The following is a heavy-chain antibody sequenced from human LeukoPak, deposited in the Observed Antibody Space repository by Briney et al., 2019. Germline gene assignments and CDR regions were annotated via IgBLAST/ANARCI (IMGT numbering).Heavy chain of an antibody. D-gene: IGHD5-24*01. CDR2: SKSKTDGGTT. V-gene: IGHV3-15*01. CDR1: GFSFSNAW. J-gene: IGHJ4*02. Sequence: GGSLRLSCAASGFSFSNAWMSWVRQAPGKGLEWVGRSKSKTDGGTTDYAAPVKGRFTISRDDSKNTLYLQMNSLKTEDTAVYYCGGDGYKGGYYFDYWGQGTLVTVSS. CDR3: GGDGYKGGYYFDY.